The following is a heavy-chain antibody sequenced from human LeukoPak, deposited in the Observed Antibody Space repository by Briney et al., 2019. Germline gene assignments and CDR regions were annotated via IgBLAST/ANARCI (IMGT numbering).Heavy chain of an antibody. Sequence: QSGGSLRLSCAASGFTFSSYSMNWVRQAPGKGLEWVANIKQDGSEKYYVDSVKGRFTISRDNAKNSLYLQMNSLRAEDTAVYYCARGPTYYDFWSGYRGAFDIWGQGTMVTVSS. CDR2: IKQDGSEK. V-gene: IGHV3-7*03. D-gene: IGHD3-3*01. J-gene: IGHJ3*02. CDR3: ARGPTYYDFWSGYRGAFDI. CDR1: GFTFSSYS.